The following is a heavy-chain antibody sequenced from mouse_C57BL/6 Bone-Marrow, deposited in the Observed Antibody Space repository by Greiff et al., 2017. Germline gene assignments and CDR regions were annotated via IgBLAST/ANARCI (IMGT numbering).Heavy chain of an antibody. V-gene: IGHV1-74*01. Sequence: VQLQQPGAELVKPGASVKVSCKASGYTFTSYWMHWVKQRPGQGLEWIGRIHPSDSDTNYNQKFKGKATLTVDQSSSTAYMQLSSLTSEDSAVYYCAIDGYEGGYAMDYWGQGTSVTVSS. CDR2: IHPSDSDT. CDR3: AIDGYEGGYAMDY. J-gene: IGHJ4*01. CDR1: GYTFTSYW. D-gene: IGHD2-2*01.